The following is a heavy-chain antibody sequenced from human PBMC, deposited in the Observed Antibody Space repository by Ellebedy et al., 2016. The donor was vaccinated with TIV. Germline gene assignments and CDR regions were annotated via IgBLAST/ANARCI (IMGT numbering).Heavy chain of an antibody. J-gene: IGHJ6*02. CDR2: VYHSGSA. D-gene: IGHD1-7*01. CDR1: GGSIRSYY. V-gene: IGHV4-59*01. CDR3: AGAVLGTYGIDV. Sequence: SETLSLTXSVSGGSIRSYYWSWIRQPPGKGLEWIGYVYHSGSANYNPSLKSRIAMSVDKSKIQFSLQLNSVTAADSAVYYCAGAVLGTYGIDVWGQGTTVTVSS.